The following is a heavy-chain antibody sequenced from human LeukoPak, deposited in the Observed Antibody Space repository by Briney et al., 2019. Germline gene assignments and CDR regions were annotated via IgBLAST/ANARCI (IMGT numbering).Heavy chain of an antibody. D-gene: IGHD2-21*02. CDR1: GFTFSSYG. CDR2: ISYDGSNK. Sequence: PGGSLRLSCAASGFTFSSYGMHWVRQAPGKGLEWVAVISYDGSNKYYADSVKGRFTISRDNSKNTLYLQMNSLRAEDTAVYYCAKAGPLSYVVVTAFDYWGQGTLVTVSS. CDR3: AKAGPLSYVVVTAFDY. J-gene: IGHJ4*02. V-gene: IGHV3-30*18.